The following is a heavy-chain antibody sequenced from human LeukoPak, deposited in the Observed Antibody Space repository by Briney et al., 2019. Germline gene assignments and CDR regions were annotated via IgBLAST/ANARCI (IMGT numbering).Heavy chain of an antibody. CDR3: ARQGYGGNLALDH. D-gene: IGHD4-23*01. Sequence: GESLKISCKGSGYSFTTYWIAWVRQMPGKGLEWMGIIYPGDSDTRYNPSFQGQVTFSADNSINTAYLQWSSLKASDTAMYYCARQGYGGNLALDHWGQGTLVTVSS. J-gene: IGHJ4*02. CDR2: IYPGDSDT. CDR1: GYSFTTYW. V-gene: IGHV5-51*01.